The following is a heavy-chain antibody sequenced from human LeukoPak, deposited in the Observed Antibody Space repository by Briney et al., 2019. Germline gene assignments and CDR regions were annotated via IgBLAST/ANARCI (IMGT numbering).Heavy chain of an antibody. CDR1: GFSFGDYA. J-gene: IGHJ4*02. CDR3: TRDYGDYKFDY. V-gene: IGHV3-49*04. CDR2: IRSKAYGGTT. D-gene: IGHD4-17*01. Sequence: GGSLRLSCTASGFSFGDYAMSWVRQAPGKGLEWVGFIRSKAYGGTTEYAASVKGRFTISRDDSKSIAYLQMNSLKTEDTAVYYCTRDYGDYKFDYWGQGTLVTVSS.